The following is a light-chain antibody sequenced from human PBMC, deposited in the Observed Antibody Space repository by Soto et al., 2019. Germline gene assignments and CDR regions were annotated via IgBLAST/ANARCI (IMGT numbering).Light chain of an antibody. Sequence: EIVLPQSPGTLSLSPGESATLSCRASQSVSSSYLAWYQQKPGQAPRLLIYGASSRATGIPDRFSGSGSGTDFTLTISRLEPEDFAVYYCQQYGSSGTVGKGNKVAIK. CDR2: GAS. CDR1: QSVSSSY. CDR3: QQYGSSGT. V-gene: IGKV3-20*01. J-gene: IGKJ1*01.